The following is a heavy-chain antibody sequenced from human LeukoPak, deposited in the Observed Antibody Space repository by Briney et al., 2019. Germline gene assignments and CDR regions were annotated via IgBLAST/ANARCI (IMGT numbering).Heavy chain of an antibody. V-gene: IGHV3-30*18. J-gene: IGHJ4*02. D-gene: IGHD6-13*01. Sequence: PGRSLRLSCAASGFTFSSYGMHWVRQAPGKGLEWVAVISYDGSNKYYADSVKGRFTISRDNSKNTLYLQMNSLRAEDTAVYYCAKDGRRGSSWHEVPDYFDYWGQGTLVTVSS. CDR2: ISYDGSNK. CDR1: GFTFSSYG. CDR3: AKDGRRGSSWHEVPDYFDY.